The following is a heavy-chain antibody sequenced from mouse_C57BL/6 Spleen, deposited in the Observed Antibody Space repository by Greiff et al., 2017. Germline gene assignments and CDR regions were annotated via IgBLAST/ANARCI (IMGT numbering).Heavy chain of an antibody. CDR1: GYTFTSYG. D-gene: IGHD2-4*01. CDR2: IYPRSGNT. Sequence: QVQLVESGAELARPGASVKLSCKASGYTFTSYGISWVKQRTGQGLEWIGEIYPRSGNTYYNEKFKGKATLTADKSSSTAYMELRSLTSEDSAVYFCARGDYDYAMDYWGQGTSVTVSS. V-gene: IGHV1-81*01. CDR3: ARGDYDYAMDY. J-gene: IGHJ4*01.